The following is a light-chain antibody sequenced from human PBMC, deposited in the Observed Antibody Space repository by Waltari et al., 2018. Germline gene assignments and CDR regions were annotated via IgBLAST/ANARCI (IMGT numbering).Light chain of an antibody. CDR2: DVR. V-gene: IGLV2-14*03. CDR1: TSDIGGYDT. CDR3: SSYTSGGTLGVV. J-gene: IGLJ3*02. Sequence: QSALTQPASVSGSPGQSITISCPGSTSDIGGYDTVSWYHKHPDQAPNLIIHDVRRRPSGVSSRFSGFKSGNTASLVISGLQTEDEADYYCSSYTSGGTLGVVFGGGTRLTVL.